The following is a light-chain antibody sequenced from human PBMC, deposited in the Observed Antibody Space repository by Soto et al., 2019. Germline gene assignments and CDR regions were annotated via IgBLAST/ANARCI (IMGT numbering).Light chain of an antibody. CDR3: HTYNSYSLHT. V-gene: IGKV1-5*01. CDR1: QSVSRR. Sequence: DIQMTQSPSTLSASVGDRITITCRASQSVSRRLAWFQQKPGKAPKLLIYDASSLESGVPSRFSGRGSGTKFTLTISSLXPDDCATYYCHTYNSYSLHTFGQGTKVDTK. CDR2: DAS. J-gene: IGKJ2*01.